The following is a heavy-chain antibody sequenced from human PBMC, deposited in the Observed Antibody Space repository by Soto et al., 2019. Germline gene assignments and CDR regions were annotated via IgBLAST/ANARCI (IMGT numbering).Heavy chain of an antibody. CDR3: ARGEQYSGRIFDY. Sequence: PSQTLSLTCGISGDSVSSNSAAWNWLRQSPSRGHEWLGRTYYRSKWYNDYAVSVESRITINPDTSKNHFSLQLNFVTPEDTAVYFCARGEQYSGRIFDYWGQGTLVTVSS. V-gene: IGHV6-1*01. J-gene: IGHJ4*02. D-gene: IGHD1-26*01. CDR2: TYYRSKWYN. CDR1: GDSVSSNSAA.